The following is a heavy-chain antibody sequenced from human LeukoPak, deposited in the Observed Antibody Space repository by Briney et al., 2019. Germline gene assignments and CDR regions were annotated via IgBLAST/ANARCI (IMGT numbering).Heavy chain of an antibody. J-gene: IGHJ2*01. CDR2: INHSGST. Sequence: SETLSLTCAVYGGSFSGYYWSWIRQPPGKGLEWIGEINHSGSTNYNPSLKSRVTISVDTSKNQFSLKLSSVTAADTAVYYCARAGAMVRGVITSHWYFDLWGRGTLVTVSS. V-gene: IGHV4-34*01. CDR1: GGSFSGYY. CDR3: ARAGAMVRGVITSHWYFDL. D-gene: IGHD3-10*01.